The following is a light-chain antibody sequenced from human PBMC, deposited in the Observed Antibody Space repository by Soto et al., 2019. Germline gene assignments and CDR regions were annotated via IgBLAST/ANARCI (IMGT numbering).Light chain of an antibody. CDR1: DDVSQW. Sequence: DIHMTQSPSTLSASVGDRVTITCRASDDVSQWLAWYQQKPGKAPKLLIYKASSLESGVPSRFSGRGSGTEFTLTISNLQPEEFATYYCQQYDSYSYTFGQGTKLEIK. V-gene: IGKV1-5*03. J-gene: IGKJ2*01. CDR2: KAS. CDR3: QQYDSYSYT.